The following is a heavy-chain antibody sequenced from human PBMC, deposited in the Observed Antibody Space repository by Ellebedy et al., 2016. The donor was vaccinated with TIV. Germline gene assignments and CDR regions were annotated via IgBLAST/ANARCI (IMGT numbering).Heavy chain of an antibody. Sequence: AASVKVSCKASGYTFASYGVSWVRQARGQGLEWIGWVSGKDGETNYGQKFEGRVTMTTDASTSTAYMDLRSLRSDDTAVYFCARVPSTYSDDYLIPYADYWGQGTLVTVSS. D-gene: IGHD2/OR15-2a*01. J-gene: IGHJ4*02. CDR3: ARVPSTYSDDYLIPYADY. CDR1: GYTFASYG. CDR2: VSGKDGET. V-gene: IGHV1-18*01.